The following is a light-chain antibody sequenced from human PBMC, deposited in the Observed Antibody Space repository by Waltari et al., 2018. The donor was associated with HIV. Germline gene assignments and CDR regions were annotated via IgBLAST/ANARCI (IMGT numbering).Light chain of an antibody. J-gene: IGLJ2*01. CDR1: SSNIGNNY. CDR2: ETS. Sequence: TLPCSGTSSNIGNNYVSWYHQVPGTTPKLLIYETSKRPSGIPDRFSGSKSGTSATLGITGVQTADEADYYCGTWDDSLGAVVFGGGTRVTV. CDR3: GTWDDSLGAVV. V-gene: IGLV1-51*02.